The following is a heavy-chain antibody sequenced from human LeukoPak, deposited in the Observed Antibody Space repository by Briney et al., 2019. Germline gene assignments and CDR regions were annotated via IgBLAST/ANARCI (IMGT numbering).Heavy chain of an antibody. V-gene: IGHV3-7*01. D-gene: IGHD3-3*01. J-gene: IGHJ4*02. CDR3: ARGVPYASWSGPHYSDY. Sequence: GGSLRLSCAASGFALSSHWMTWVRQVPGRGPEWVANVNRDGSETYYLDSVKGRFSISRDNAKNSLYLQMNSLRAEDTAVYYCARGVPYASWSGPHYSDYWGQGTLVTVSS. CDR1: GFALSSHW. CDR2: VNRDGSET.